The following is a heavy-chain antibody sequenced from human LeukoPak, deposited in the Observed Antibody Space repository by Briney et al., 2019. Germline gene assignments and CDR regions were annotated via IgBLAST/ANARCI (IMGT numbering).Heavy chain of an antibody. CDR3: ARAGGTGFWSGPDNYGLDV. CDR2: ISGRSGVI. CDR1: GFSFSDYF. D-gene: IGHD3-3*01. J-gene: IGHJ6*02. Sequence: PGGSLRLSCAASGFSFSDYFMTWIRQAPGKGPEWVSHISGRSGVISYADSVKGRFTISRDNAKNSVYLQMNGLRAGDTGVYYCARAGGTGFWSGPDNYGLDVWGQGTTVTAFS. V-gene: IGHV3-11*01.